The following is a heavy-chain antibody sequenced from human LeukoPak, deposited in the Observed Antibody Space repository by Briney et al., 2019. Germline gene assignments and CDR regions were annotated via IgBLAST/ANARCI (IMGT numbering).Heavy chain of an antibody. CDR1: GGSFSGYY. J-gene: IGHJ1*01. CDR3: ASTGYCSSTSCPRPGRY. CDR2: VNHSGST. Sequence: SETLSLTCAVYGGSFSGYYWSWIRQPPGKGLEWIGEVNHSGSTNYNPSLKSRVTISVDTSKNQFSLKLSSVTAADTAVYYCASTGYCSSTSCPRPGRYWGQGTLVTVSS. D-gene: IGHD2-2*01. V-gene: IGHV4-34*01.